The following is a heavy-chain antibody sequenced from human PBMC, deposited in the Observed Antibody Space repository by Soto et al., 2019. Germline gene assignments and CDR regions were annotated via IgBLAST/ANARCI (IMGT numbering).Heavy chain of an antibody. CDR1: GYTFTSYG. Sequence: ASVKVSCKASGYTFTSYGISWVRQAPGQGLEWMGWISAYNGNTNYAQKLQGRVTMTTDTSTSTAYMELRSLRSDDTAVYHCARDDDGSSSPPDDYWGQGTLVTVSS. V-gene: IGHV1-18*01. D-gene: IGHD6-6*01. CDR3: ARDDDGSSSPPDDY. J-gene: IGHJ4*02. CDR2: ISAYNGNT.